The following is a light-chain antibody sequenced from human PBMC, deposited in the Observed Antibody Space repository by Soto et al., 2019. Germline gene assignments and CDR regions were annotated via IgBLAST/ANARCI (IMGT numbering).Light chain of an antibody. CDR1: QSVSSN. Sequence: EIVMTQSPAPLSVSPGERSTLSCRASQSVSSNLAWYQQKPGQAPRRLIYGASTRATGIPATFSGSVARTEFTLFISSLQSEDFAVYYCQQYNNWPPGVTFGPGTKVDIK. J-gene: IGKJ3*01. V-gene: IGKV3-15*01. CDR2: GAS. CDR3: QQYNNWPPGVT.